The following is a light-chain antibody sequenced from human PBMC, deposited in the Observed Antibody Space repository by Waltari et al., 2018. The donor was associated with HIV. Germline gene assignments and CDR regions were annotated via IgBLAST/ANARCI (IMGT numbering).Light chain of an antibody. CDR2: RNN. J-gene: IGLJ3*02. CDR3: AAWDDRVSGWL. Sequence: QSLLTQPPSASGTPGQRVTISCSGSTSNIGTNYVYWYQQLPGTAPKHLIYRNNQRPSGVPDRFSGSKSGTSASLAISGLRSEDEADYYCAAWDDRVSGWLFGGGTKLTVL. CDR1: TSNIGTNY. V-gene: IGLV1-47*01.